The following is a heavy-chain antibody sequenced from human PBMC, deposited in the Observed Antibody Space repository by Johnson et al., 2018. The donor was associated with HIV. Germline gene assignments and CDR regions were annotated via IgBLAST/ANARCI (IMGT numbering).Heavy chain of an antibody. CDR2: IYSGGTT. V-gene: IGHV3-66*01. D-gene: IGHD3-16*01. CDR1: GFTVSSNY. J-gene: IGHJ3*01. CDR3: AREGGPPKLAFDF. Sequence: VQLVESGGGLVQPGGSLRLSCAASGFTVSSNYMTWVRQAPGKRLEWVSVIYSGGTTYNADSVKGRFTISRDNSKNTLYLQMNSLRAEDTAVYYCAREGGPPKLAFDFWGQGAMVTVSS.